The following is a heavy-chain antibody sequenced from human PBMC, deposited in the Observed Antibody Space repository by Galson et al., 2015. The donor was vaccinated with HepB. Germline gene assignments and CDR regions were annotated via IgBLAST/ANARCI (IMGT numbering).Heavy chain of an antibody. D-gene: IGHD2-2*01. CDR2: IKQDGSEK. CDR3: ARDLYCSSTSCYARPGY. J-gene: IGHJ4*02. V-gene: IGHV3-7*03. Sequence: SLRLSCAASGFTFSSYWMSWVRQAPGKGLEWVANIKQDGSEKYYVGSVKGRFTISRDNAKNSLYLQMNSLRAEDTAVYYCARDLYCSSTSCYARPGYWGQGTLVTVSS. CDR1: GFTFSSYW.